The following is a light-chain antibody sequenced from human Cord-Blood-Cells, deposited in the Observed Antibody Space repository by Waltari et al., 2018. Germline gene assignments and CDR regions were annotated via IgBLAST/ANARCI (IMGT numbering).Light chain of an antibody. Sequence: SSELTQDPAVSVALGQTVRITCQGDSLRSYYASWYQQKPAQAPVLVIYDKNNRPSGIPDRFSGSSSGNTASLTITGAQAEDEADYYCNSRDSSGNHVVFGGGTKLTVL. CDR2: DKN. CDR1: SLRSYY. CDR3: NSRDSSGNHVV. V-gene: IGLV3-19*01. J-gene: IGLJ2*01.